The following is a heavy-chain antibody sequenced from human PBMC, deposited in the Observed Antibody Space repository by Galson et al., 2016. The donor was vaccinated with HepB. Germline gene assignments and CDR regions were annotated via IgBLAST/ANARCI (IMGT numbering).Heavy chain of an antibody. CDR2: IFANAEK. D-gene: IGHD3-22*01. Sequence: PALVKPTQTLTLTCTVSGFSLRNGRMGVSWIRQPPGRALEWLAHIFANAEKSYSTSPKSRLTISKDTSKSQVVLIMTNMDPVDAGTYFCARVAEMYFDGSGFLDYYGMDVWGPGTTVTVSS. J-gene: IGHJ6*02. CDR3: ARVAEMYFDGSGFLDYYGMDV. CDR1: GFSLRNGRMG. V-gene: IGHV2-26*01.